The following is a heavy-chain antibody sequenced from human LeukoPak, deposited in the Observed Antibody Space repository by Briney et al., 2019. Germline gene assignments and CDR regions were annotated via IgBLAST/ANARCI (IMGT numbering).Heavy chain of an antibody. Sequence: GGSLRLSCAASGLTLSNAWMTWVRQAPGKGLEWAARIKSKTDGGIKDYAAPVKGTFTISRDDSENTVYLQMNSLKIEDTAVYYCATGRSGYFDSWGQGTLVFVSS. CDR2: IKSKTDGGIK. CDR3: ATGRSGYFDS. CDR1: GLTLSNAW. J-gene: IGHJ4*02. V-gene: IGHV3-15*01.